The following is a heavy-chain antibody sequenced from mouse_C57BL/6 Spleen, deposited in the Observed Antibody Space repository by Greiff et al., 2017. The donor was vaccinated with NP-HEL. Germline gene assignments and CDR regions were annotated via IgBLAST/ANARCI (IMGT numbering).Heavy chain of an antibody. CDR3: ARRYDGSSYDAMDY. V-gene: IGHV1-64*01. J-gene: IGHJ4*01. D-gene: IGHD1-1*01. Sequence: QVQLKQPGAELVKPGASVKLSCKASGYTFTSYWMHWVKQRPGQGLEWIGMIHPNSGSTNYNEKFKSKATLTVDKSSSTAYMQLSSLTSEDSAVYYCARRYDGSSYDAMDYWGQGTSVTVSS. CDR2: IHPNSGST. CDR1: GYTFTSYW.